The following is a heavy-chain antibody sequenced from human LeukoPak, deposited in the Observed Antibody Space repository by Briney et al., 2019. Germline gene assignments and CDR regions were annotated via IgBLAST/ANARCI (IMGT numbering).Heavy chain of an antibody. V-gene: IGHV1-69*13. D-gene: IGHD1-1*01. CDR2: IIPIFGTA. CDR3: AREREVSSTLTPSTDHDAFDI. J-gene: IGHJ3*02. CDR1: GSTFTTYG. Sequence: GASVKVSCKASGSTFTTYGISWVRQAPGQGLEWMGGIIPIFGTANYAQKFQGRVTITADESTSTAYMELSSLRSEDTAVYYCAREREVSSTLTPSTDHDAFDIWGQGTMVTVSS.